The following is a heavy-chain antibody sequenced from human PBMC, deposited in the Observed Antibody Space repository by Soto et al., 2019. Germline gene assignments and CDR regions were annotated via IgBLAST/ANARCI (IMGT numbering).Heavy chain of an antibody. CDR2: MYNTGST. V-gene: IGHV4-59*01. CDR3: ARDLWGYCGTDCYPLDV. CDR1: GGTISRYY. Sequence: QVQLQESGPGLVKPSETLSLTCTVSGGTISRYYWSWIRQPPGKGLEWIGYMYNTGSTVYNPSFTSLVNISVDTSKNQFSLKLNSVTAADTAVYYCARDLWGYCGTDCYPLDVWGQGTTVTVSS. D-gene: IGHD2-21*02. J-gene: IGHJ6*02.